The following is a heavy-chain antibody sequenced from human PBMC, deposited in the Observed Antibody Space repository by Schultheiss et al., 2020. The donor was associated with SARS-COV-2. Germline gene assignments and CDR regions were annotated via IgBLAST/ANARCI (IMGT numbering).Heavy chain of an antibody. D-gene: IGHD2-2*01. V-gene: IGHV4-38-2*02. CDR1: GYSISSGYY. CDR3: AREVVVVPAARVWFDP. J-gene: IGHJ5*02. Sequence: SETLSLTCTVSGYSISSGYYWGWIRQPPGKGLEWIGSIYHSGSTYYNPSLKSRVTISVDTSKNQFSLKLSSVTAADTAVYYCAREVVVVPAARVWFDPWGQGTLVTVSS. CDR2: IYHSGST.